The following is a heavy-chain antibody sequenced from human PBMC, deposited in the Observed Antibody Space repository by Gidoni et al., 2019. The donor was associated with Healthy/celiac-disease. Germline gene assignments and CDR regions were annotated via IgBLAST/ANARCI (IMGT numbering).Heavy chain of an antibody. CDR3: ARGRQLSGYYYYGMDV. CDR2: IDWDDDK. Sequence: QVTLRESGPALVKPTQTLTLPCTFSGFSLSTSGMCVSWIRQPPGKALEWLARIDWDDDKYYSTSLKTRLTISKDTSKNQVVLTMTNMDPVDTATYYCARGRQLSGYYYYGMDVWGQGTTVTVSS. V-gene: IGHV2-70*15. J-gene: IGHJ6*02. D-gene: IGHD1-1*01. CDR1: GFSLSTSGMC.